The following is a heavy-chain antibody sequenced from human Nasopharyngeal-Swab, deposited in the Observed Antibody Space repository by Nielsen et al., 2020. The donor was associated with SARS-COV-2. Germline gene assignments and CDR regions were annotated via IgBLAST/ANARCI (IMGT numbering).Heavy chain of an antibody. Sequence: GESLKISCVASGFIFGNYVMAWVRQAPGKGLEWVSAIGGNGARTHYADSVRGRFIISRDNSKSTLDLQMNSLRAEDTAVYYCAKDYDIGYWGQGTLVTVSS. J-gene: IGHJ4*02. CDR1: GFIFGNYV. CDR2: IGGNGART. V-gene: IGHV3-23*01. CDR3: AKDYDIGY. D-gene: IGHD3-9*01.